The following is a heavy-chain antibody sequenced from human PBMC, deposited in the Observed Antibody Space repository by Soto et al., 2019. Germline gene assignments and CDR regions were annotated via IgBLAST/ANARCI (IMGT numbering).Heavy chain of an antibody. D-gene: IGHD2-2*01. J-gene: IGHJ4*02. CDR2: IKQDGSEK. CDR3: ARPLGYCSSNSCYARPRPIDY. CDR1: GFSFSSYW. V-gene: IGHV3-7*05. Sequence: GGSLRLSCAASGFSFSSYWMSWVRQAPGKGLEWVANIKQDGSEKYYVDSVKGRFTISRDNAKNSLYLQMNSLRAEDTAVYYCARPLGYCSSNSCYARPRPIDYWGQGTLVTVSS.